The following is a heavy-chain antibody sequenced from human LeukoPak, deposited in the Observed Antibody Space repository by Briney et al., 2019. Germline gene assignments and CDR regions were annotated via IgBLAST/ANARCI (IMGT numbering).Heavy chain of an antibody. CDR3: ARQVVVVTAAYFYFEY. Sequence: ASVRVSCKASGYTFTSYYMHWVRQAPGQGLEWMGIINPNGGGTSYAQKFQGRLTMTRGTSTSTVYMELGSLRSEDTAVYYCARQVVVVTAAYFYFEYWGQGTLVTVSS. CDR1: GYTFTSYY. V-gene: IGHV1-46*01. CDR2: INPNGGGT. J-gene: IGHJ4*02. D-gene: IGHD2-21*02.